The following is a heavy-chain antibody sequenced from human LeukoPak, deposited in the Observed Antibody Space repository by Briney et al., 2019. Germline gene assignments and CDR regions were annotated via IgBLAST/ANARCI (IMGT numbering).Heavy chain of an antibody. CDR1: GYSIGSGYS. V-gene: IGHV4-38-2*02. D-gene: IGHD3-22*01. Sequence: PSETLSLTCTVSGYSIGSGYSWGWIRPPPGKGLEGIATISHDGTTFYNPSLKSRVTITLDTSSNQFSLRLSSVTAADTAVYYCARDLSVYYYYYFDFWGQGTLVTVSS. CDR3: ARDLSVYYYYYFDF. CDR2: ISHDGTT. J-gene: IGHJ4*02.